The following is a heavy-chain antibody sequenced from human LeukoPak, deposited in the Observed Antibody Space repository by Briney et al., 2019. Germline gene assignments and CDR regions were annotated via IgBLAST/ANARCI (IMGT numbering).Heavy chain of an antibody. CDR2: IYYSGST. D-gene: IGHD3-10*01. CDR3: ARAGYYGSGSYYNDAYYYYYYYMDV. V-gene: IGHV4-59*01. Sequence: SEALSLTCTVSGGSISSYYWSWIRQPPGKGLEWIGYIYYSGSTNYNPSLKSRVTISVDTSKNQFSLKLSSVTAADTAVYYCARAGYYGSGSYYNDAYYYYYYYMDVWGKGTTVTISS. J-gene: IGHJ6*03. CDR1: GGSISSYY.